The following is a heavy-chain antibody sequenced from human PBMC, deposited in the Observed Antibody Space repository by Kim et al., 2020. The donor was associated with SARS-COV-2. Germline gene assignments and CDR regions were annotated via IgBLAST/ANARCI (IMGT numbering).Heavy chain of an antibody. CDR1: GYSFTSYW. CDR3: ARPNPFAAAGFGYGMDV. D-gene: IGHD6-13*01. J-gene: IGHJ6*02. Sequence: GESLKISCKGSGYSFTSYWIGWVRQMPGKGLEWMGIIYPGDSDTRYSPSFQGQVTISADKSISTAYLQWSSLKASDTAMYYCARPNPFAAAGFGYGMDVWGQGTTVTVSS. V-gene: IGHV5-51*01. CDR2: IYPGDSDT.